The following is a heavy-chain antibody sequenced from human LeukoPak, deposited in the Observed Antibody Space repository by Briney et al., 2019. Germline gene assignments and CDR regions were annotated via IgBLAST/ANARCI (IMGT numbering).Heavy chain of an antibody. CDR1: GGSINSGGYY. CDR2: IYYSGST. Sequence: SETLSLTCTVSGGSINSGGYYWSWIRQHPGKGLEWIGYIYYSGSTYYNPSLKSRVTISVDTSKNQFSLKLSSVTAADTAVYYCASTPRYFDWLFPGYWGQGTLVTVSS. V-gene: IGHV4-31*03. D-gene: IGHD3-9*01. J-gene: IGHJ4*02. CDR3: ASTPRYFDWLFPGY.